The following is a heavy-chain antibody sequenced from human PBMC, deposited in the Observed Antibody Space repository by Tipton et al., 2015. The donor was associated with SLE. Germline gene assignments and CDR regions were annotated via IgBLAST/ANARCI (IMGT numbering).Heavy chain of an antibody. Sequence: TLSLTCTVSGGSISSHYWSWIRQPPGKGLEWIGEINHSGSTNYNPSLKSRVTISVDTSKNQFSLKLSSVTAADTAVYYCARLTIFGVVIIGNYYYYMDVWGKVTTVTVSS. CDR2: INHSGST. J-gene: IGHJ6*03. CDR3: ARLTIFGVVIIGNYYYYMDV. V-gene: IGHV4-34*01. D-gene: IGHD3-3*01. CDR1: GGSISSHY.